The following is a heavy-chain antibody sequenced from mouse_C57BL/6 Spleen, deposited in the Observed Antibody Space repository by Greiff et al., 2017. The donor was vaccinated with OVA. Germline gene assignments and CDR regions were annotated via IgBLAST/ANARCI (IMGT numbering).Heavy chain of an antibody. CDR3: TRLEDYDNAMDY. CDR1: GYTFTDYE. CDR2: IDPETGGT. J-gene: IGHJ4*01. Sequence: QVQLQQSGAELVRPGASVTLSCKASGYTFTDYEMHWVQQTPVHGLEWIGAIDPETGGTAYNQKFKGKAILTADKSSSTAYMELRSLTSEDSAVYYCTRLEDYDNAMDYWGQGTSVTVSS. V-gene: IGHV1-15*01. D-gene: IGHD2-4*01.